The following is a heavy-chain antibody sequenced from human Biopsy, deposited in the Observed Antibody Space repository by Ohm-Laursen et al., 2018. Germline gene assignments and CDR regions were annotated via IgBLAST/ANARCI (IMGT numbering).Heavy chain of an antibody. J-gene: IGHJ5*02. CDR3: ARHPTGFWFDP. Sequence: SDTLSLTCTVSGGSVSSNTHYWASIRQPPGKGLEWIGSIFYSGIIYYNPSLKSRVSLSVDTSKNQLSLNLNSVTAADTAVYYCARHPTGFWFDPWGQGTLVIVSS. V-gene: IGHV4-39*01. CDR1: GGSVSSNTHY. CDR2: IFYSGII.